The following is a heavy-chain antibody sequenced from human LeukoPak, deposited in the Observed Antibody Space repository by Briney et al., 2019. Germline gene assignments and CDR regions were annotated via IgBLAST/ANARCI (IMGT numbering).Heavy chain of an antibody. CDR3: ARATYYHRKSYYYYYMDV. D-gene: IGHD3-22*01. J-gene: IGHJ6*03. CDR2: INHSGST. CDR1: GGSFSGYY. V-gene: IGHV4-34*01. Sequence: SETLSLPCAVYGGSFSGYYWSWIRQPPGKGLEWNGEINHSGSTNYNPSLKSRVTISVDTSKNQFSLKLSSVTAADTAVYYCARATYYHRKSYYYYYMDVWGKGTTVTVSS.